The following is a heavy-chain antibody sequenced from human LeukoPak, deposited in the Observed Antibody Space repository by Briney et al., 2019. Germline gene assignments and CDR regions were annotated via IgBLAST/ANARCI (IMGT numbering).Heavy chain of an antibody. CDR2: INHDGSST. CDR3: AKLKGDY. CDR1: GFTFTTFW. V-gene: IGHV3-74*01. Sequence: GGSLRLSCATSGFTFTTFWMHWVRQAPGKGLVWVSRINHDGSSTNYADSVKGRFTISRDNSKNTLYLQMNSLRAEDTAVYYCAKLKGDYWGQGTLVTVSS. J-gene: IGHJ4*02.